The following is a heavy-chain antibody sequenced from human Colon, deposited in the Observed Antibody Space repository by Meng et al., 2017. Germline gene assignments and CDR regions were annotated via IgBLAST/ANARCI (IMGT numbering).Heavy chain of an antibody. V-gene: IGHV4-38-2*02. CDR3: ARDPPGAANDYFDY. CDR2: FYHSGNT. D-gene: IGHD6-19*01. J-gene: IGHJ4*02. CDR1: GYSISSGYY. Sequence: SETLSLTCTVSGYSISSGYYWGWIRQPPGKGLEWIGSFYHSGNTYYNPSLKSRVTISVDTSKHQFSLKLSSVTAADTAVYYCARDPPGAANDYFDYWGQGTLVTVS.